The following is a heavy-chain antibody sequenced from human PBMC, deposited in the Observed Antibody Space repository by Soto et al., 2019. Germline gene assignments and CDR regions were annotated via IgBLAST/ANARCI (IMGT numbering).Heavy chain of an antibody. CDR1: GFTFSSYA. V-gene: IGHV3-23*01. Sequence: VGSLRLSCAASGFTFSSYAMSWVRQAPGKGLEWVSAISGSGGSTYYADSVKGRFTISRDNSKNTLYLQMNSLRAEDTAVYYCAKQKDIVVVVAATLGWFDPWGQGTLVTVSS. J-gene: IGHJ5*02. CDR3: AKQKDIVVVVAATLGWFDP. CDR2: ISGSGGST. D-gene: IGHD2-15*01.